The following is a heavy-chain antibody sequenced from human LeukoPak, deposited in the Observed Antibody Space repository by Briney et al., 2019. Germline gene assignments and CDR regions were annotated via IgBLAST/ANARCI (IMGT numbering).Heavy chain of an antibody. CDR3: ARALYIVVVVAPTTYWFDP. J-gene: IGHJ5*02. D-gene: IGHD2-15*01. Sequence: SETLSLTCAVYGGSFSGYYWSWIRQPPGKGLEWIGEINHSGSTNYNPSLKSRVTISVDTSKNQFSLKLSSVTAADTAVYYRARALYIVVVVAPTTYWFDPWGQGTLVTVSS. CDR1: GGSFSGYY. V-gene: IGHV4-34*01. CDR2: INHSGST.